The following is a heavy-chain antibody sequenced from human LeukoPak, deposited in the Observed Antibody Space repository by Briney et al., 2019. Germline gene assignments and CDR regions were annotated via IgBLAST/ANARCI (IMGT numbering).Heavy chain of an antibody. J-gene: IGHJ4*02. CDR1: GYTFTGYY. CDR3: ARDSIAAAVTFDY. CDR2: INPNSGGT. Sequence: VASVTVSCKASGYTFTGYYMHWVRQAPGQGLEWMGWINPNSGGTNYAQKFQGRVTMTRDTSISTAYMELSRLRSDDTAVYYCARDSIAAAVTFDYWGQGTLVTVSS. V-gene: IGHV1-2*02. D-gene: IGHD6-13*01.